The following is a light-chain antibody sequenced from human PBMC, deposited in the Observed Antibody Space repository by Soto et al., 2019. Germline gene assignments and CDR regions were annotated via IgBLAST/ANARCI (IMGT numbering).Light chain of an antibody. CDR3: QNDNSYSEA. CDR2: KAS. CDR1: QTISSW. J-gene: IGKJ1*01. V-gene: IGKV1-5*03. Sequence: DIQMTQSPSTLSGSVGDRVTITCRASQTISSWLAWYQQKPGKAPKLLIYKASTLKSGVPSRFSGSGSGTDFTLTISSLQPDDFATYYCQNDNSYSEAFGQGTKVELK.